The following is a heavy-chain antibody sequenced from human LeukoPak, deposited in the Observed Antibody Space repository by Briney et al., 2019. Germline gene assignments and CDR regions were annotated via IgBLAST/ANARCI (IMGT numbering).Heavy chain of an antibody. CDR3: ARGLGYSYGYGIDF. J-gene: IGHJ4*02. CDR1: GFTFSSYS. CDR2: ISSSSSTI. V-gene: IGHV3-48*01. Sequence: GGSLRLSCAASGFTFSSYSMNWVRQAPGKGLEWVSYISSSSSTIYYADSVKGRFTISRDNAKNSLYLQMNSLRAEDTAVYSCARGLGYSYGYGIDFWGQGTLVIVSS. D-gene: IGHD5-18*01.